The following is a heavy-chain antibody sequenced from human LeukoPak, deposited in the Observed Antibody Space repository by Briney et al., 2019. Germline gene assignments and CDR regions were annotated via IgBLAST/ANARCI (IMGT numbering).Heavy chain of an antibody. V-gene: IGHV3-23*01. CDR2: ISADGGSA. CDR1: GFTFANYA. D-gene: IGHD4-11*01. J-gene: IGHJ4*02. Sequence: QTGGSLRLSCAASGFTFANYAMSWVRQAPGKGLEWVSAISADGGSAWYAGSVRGRSTISRDNSKNTVYLQMKSLGAEDTAVYFCARDRNFPRDQFDYWGQGTLVTVSS. CDR3: ARDRNFPRDQFDY.